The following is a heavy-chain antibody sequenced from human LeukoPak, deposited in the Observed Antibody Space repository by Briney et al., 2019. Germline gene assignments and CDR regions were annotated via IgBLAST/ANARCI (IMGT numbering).Heavy chain of an antibody. V-gene: IGHV3-48*01. CDR2: ISSSSSTI. CDR1: GFTFSSYS. D-gene: IGHD1-7*01. CDR3: ARSNWNSNSASDY. Sequence: GGSLRLSYAASGFTFSSYSMNWVRQAPGKGLEWVSYISSSSSTIYYADSVKGRFTISRGNAKNSLYLQMNSLRAEDTAVYYCARSNWNSNSASDYWGQGTLVTVSS. J-gene: IGHJ4*02.